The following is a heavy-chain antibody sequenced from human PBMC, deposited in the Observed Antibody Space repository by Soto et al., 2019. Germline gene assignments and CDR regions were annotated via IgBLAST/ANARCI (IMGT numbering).Heavy chain of an antibody. CDR1: GFTFSSYA. J-gene: IGHJ1*01. Sequence: EVQLLESGGGVVQPEGSLRLSCEASGFTFSSYAMSWVRQAPGKGLEWVSGISGGGSTTYYADSVKGRFTISRDNSKNTLYLQLNSLRAEDTAVYYCARDQAAGGTISRYFQDWGQGTLVTVSS. CDR3: ARDQAAGGTISRYFQD. D-gene: IGHD6-13*01. V-gene: IGHV3-23*01. CDR2: ISGGGSTT.